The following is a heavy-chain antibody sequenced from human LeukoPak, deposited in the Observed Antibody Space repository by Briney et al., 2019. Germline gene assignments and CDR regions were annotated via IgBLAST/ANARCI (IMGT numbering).Heavy chain of an antibody. V-gene: IGHV3-21*01. CDR3: ARDLFGVAGVDY. D-gene: IGHD3-3*01. CDR1: GFTFSSYS. CDR2: ISSSSSYV. Sequence: PGGSLRLSCAASGFTFSSYSMNWVRQAPGKGLEWVSSISSSSSYVYYADSVKGRFTISRDNAKNSLYLQMSCLRAEDTAVYYCARDLFGVAGVDYWGQGTLVTVSS. J-gene: IGHJ4*02.